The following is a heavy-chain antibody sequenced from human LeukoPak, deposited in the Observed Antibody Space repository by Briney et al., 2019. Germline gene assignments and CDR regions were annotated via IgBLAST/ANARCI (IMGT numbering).Heavy chain of an antibody. Sequence: GGSLRLSCSASGFTFSSYAMRWVRQAPGKGLEYVSAISSNGGSTYYADSVKGRFTISRDNSKNTLYLQMSSLRAEDTAVYYCVNWAEYCGGDCYTLNYWGQGTLVTVSS. CDR3: VNWAEYCGGDCYTLNY. V-gene: IGHV3-64D*06. D-gene: IGHD2-21*02. CDR2: ISSNGGST. CDR1: GFTFSSYA. J-gene: IGHJ4*02.